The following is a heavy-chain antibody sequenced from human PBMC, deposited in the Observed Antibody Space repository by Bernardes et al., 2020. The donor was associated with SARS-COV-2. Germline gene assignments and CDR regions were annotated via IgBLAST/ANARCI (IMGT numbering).Heavy chain of an antibody. V-gene: IGHV3-21*06. D-gene: IGHD2-15*01. CDR2: ISPGGDST. Sequence: GGSLRLSCAASGFTFSSYSMKWVRQAPGRRLEWVASISPGGDSTTHAESLKGRFTIPRDNTKNLLYLEMNSLRVDDTAVYYCAREKNMPVVGMFRPPDYWGLGTRVTVAS. CDR3: AREKNMPVVGMFRPPDY. CDR1: GFTFSSYS. J-gene: IGHJ4*02.